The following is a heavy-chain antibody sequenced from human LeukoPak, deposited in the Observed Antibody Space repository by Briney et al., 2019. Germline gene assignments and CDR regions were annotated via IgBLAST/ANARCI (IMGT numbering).Heavy chain of an antibody. CDR3: AKGGYCSGGSCYWGAFDI. J-gene: IGHJ3*02. D-gene: IGHD2-15*01. CDR1: GFTFSSYA. Sequence: PGGSLRLSCAASGFTFSSYAMSWVRQAPGKGLEWVSAISGSGGSTYYADSVKGRFTISRDNSKNTLYLQMNSLRAEDTAVYYCAKGGYCSGGSCYWGAFDIWGQGTMVTVSS. V-gene: IGHV3-23*01. CDR2: ISGSGGST.